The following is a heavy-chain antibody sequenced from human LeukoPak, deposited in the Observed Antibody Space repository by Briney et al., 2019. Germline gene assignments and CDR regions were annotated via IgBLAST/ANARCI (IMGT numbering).Heavy chain of an antibody. D-gene: IGHD1-26*01. Sequence: SETLSLICAVSGGSISSGGYSWSWIRQPPGKGLEWIGYIYYSGSPYYNPSLKNRVTISVDRSKNQFSLKVRSVTAADTAVYYCARLIRATNGMDVWGQGITVTVSS. V-gene: IGHV4-30-2*01. CDR2: IYYSGSP. CDR1: GGSISSGGYS. CDR3: ARLIRATNGMDV. J-gene: IGHJ6*02.